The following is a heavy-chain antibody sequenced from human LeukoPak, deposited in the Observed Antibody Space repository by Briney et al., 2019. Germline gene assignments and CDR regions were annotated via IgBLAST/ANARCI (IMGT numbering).Heavy chain of an antibody. D-gene: IGHD3-22*01. CDR2: INPSGGST. CDR3: ATGITMIVVVSPDAFDI. V-gene: IGHV1-46*01. J-gene: IGHJ3*02. CDR1: GYTFTNYY. Sequence: ASVKVSCKASGYTFTNYYMHWVRQAPGQGLEWMGIINPSGGSTSYAQKFQGRVTMTEDTSTDTAYMELSSLRSEDTAVYYCATGITMIVVVSPDAFDIWGQGTMVTVSS.